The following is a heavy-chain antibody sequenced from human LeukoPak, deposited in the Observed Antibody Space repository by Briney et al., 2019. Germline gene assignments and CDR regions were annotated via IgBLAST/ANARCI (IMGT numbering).Heavy chain of an antibody. V-gene: IGHV1-18*01. CDR3: ARDPSNSSGYHAHFDS. CDR2: ISCYNGDT. CDR1: GYTFTLHG. Sequence: ASVRVSCKASGYTFTLHGISWVRQAPGQGLEWMGWISCYNGDTIYAQNVQGRVTMTTDASTRTAYIELRSLRSDDTAMYYCARDPSNSSGYHAHFDSWGQGTLVTVSS. J-gene: IGHJ4*02. D-gene: IGHD3-22*01.